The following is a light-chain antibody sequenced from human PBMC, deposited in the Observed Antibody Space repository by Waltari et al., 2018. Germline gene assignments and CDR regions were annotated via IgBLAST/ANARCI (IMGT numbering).Light chain of an antibody. J-gene: IGKJ3*01. V-gene: IGKV1-12*01. CDR2: GAS. Sequence: DIQMTQSPSSVSASVGDRVTITGRASQGISNWLAWYQQKPGKAPKLLIYGASSLQTGVRERCSGSGSGTEFTLTISSLQPEDFATYYCQQASSFPITFGPGTKVEIK. CDR3: QQASSFPIT. CDR1: QGISNW.